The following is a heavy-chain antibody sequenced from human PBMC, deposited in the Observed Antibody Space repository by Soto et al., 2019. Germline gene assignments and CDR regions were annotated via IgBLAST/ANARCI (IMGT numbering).Heavy chain of an antibody. CDR2: ISNSGRT. CDR3: ARGRPAIATRWFDS. D-gene: IGHD1-1*01. Sequence: PSDSLYLASAVFGGSFCYSYGIWIRQSPGKGLEWIGEISNSGRTYYNPSLKSRVTISGDTSKNQFSLEVRSVAAADTGTYYCARGRPAIATRWFDSWGQGILVTVSS. V-gene: IGHV4-34*01. CDR1: GGSFCYSY. J-gene: IGHJ5*01.